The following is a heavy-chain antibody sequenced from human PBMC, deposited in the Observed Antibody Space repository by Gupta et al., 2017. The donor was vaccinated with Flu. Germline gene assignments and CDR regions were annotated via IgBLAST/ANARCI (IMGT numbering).Heavy chain of an antibody. V-gene: IGHV3-15*01. CDR2: LKSETDGGTE. CDR1: GFSFSYAY. D-gene: IGHD2-21*01. J-gene: IGHJ3*02. Sequence: EVQLVESGGGFVSPGGSLRLSCAASGFSFSYAYMNWVRQAPGKGLDGGGGLKSETDGGTEDDGAPVKGRFNISRDDSKKTLWLKMNSRRTEDTAVYYCTTYSAGGIDVDSWGQGTTVTVSS. CDR3: TTYSAGGIDVDS.